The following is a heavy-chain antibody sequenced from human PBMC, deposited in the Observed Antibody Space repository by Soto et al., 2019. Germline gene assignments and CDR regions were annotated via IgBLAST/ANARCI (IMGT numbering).Heavy chain of an antibody. CDR1: DGSIISGGYY. CDR2: IYYSGST. D-gene: IGHD3-22*01. J-gene: IGHJ4*02. CDR3: AREISYYDSSGYYYVYFDY. Sequence: PSVTMCLTCTVSDGSIISGGYYWSWIRKHPGKGLEWIGYIYYSGSTYYNPSLKSRVTLSVDTSKNQFSLKLSSVTAADTAVYYCAREISYYDSSGYYYVYFDYWGQGTLVTVSS. V-gene: IGHV4-31*03.